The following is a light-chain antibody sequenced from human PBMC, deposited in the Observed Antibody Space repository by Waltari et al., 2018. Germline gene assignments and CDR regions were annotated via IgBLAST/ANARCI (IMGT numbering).Light chain of an antibody. CDR2: DFS. Sequence: QSALTQPRSVSGSPGQSVTISCTRTSSDVGGYNYVSWYQPPPGKAPKLMIYDFSKRPSGVPGRFSGSKSGDTASVTISGRQAEDEADYYCCSYAGSYTYVFGTGTKVTVL. V-gene: IGLV2-11*01. CDR1: SSDVGGYNY. J-gene: IGLJ1*01. CDR3: CSYAGSYTYV.